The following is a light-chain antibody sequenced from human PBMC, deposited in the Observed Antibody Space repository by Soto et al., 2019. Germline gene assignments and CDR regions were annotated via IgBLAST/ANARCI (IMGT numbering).Light chain of an antibody. CDR2: GAS. J-gene: IGKJ5*01. CDR1: QSVSSN. V-gene: IGKV3D-15*01. Sequence: EIVRTQSPATLSVSPGERATLSCRASQSVSSNLAWYQQKPGQAPRLLIYGASTKATGIPARFSGSGCGTEFALTISSLQSEDFAVYYCHRYKNWHSITFGQGTRVDI. CDR3: HRYKNWHSIT.